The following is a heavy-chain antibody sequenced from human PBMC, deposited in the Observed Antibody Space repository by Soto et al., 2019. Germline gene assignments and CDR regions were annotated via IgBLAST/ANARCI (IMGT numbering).Heavy chain of an antibody. J-gene: IGHJ6*04. CDR1: GGTLSNYG. CDR2: IIPFFGTA. D-gene: IGHD6-13*01. V-gene: IGHV1-69*01. CDR3: GRASKIAAAGVMAL. Sequence: QEQLVQSGAEVKKPGSSVKVSCKASGGTLSNYGISWVRQAPGQGLEWMGGIIPFFGTAKNAQKFQGRVTFTADDSTRTAKRGLRGRRSEDWPVYYCGRASKIAAAGVMALGGKGTRVTVPS.